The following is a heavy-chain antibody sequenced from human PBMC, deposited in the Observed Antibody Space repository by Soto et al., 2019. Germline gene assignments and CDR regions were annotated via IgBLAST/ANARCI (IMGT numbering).Heavy chain of an antibody. CDR2: IYYSGST. CDR3: ARGLRNYYYGMDV. D-gene: IGHD5-12*01. V-gene: IGHV4-59*01. J-gene: IGHJ6*02. CDR1: GGSISSYY. Sequence: SETLSLTCTVSGGSISSYYWSWIRQPPGKGLEWIGYIYYSGSTNYNPSLKSRVTISVDTSKNQFSLKLSSVTAADTAVYYCARGLRNYYYGMDVWGQGTTVTAP.